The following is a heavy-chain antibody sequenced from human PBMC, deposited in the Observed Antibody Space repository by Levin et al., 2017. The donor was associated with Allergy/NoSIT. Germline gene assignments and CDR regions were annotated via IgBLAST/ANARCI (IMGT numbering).Heavy chain of an antibody. V-gene: IGHV3-23*01. CDR1: GFTFSSSG. D-gene: IGHD3-10*01. J-gene: IGHJ4*02. Sequence: QPGGSLRLSCAASGFTFSSSGMSWVRQVPGKGLKWVSTINPTGGSAYYAGSVKGRFTISRDNSKNTVSLQMNSLGVDDTAVYYCAKTIGGLWFGELSFDYWGQGALVTVSS. CDR3: AKTIGGLWFGELSFDY. CDR2: INPTGGSA.